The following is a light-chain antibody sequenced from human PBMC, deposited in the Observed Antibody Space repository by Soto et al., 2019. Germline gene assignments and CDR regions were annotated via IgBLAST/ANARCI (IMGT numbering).Light chain of an antibody. Sequence: EIVLTQSPATLSLSPGVRATLSCRASQSVDNYLAWYQQKPGQAPRLLIYGASNRATGIPARFGGSRSGTDFTLTISSLEPEDFAVYYCQQRSNWPMFTFGQGTKLEI. CDR1: QSVDNY. V-gene: IGKV3-11*01. CDR2: GAS. J-gene: IGKJ2*01. CDR3: QQRSNWPMFT.